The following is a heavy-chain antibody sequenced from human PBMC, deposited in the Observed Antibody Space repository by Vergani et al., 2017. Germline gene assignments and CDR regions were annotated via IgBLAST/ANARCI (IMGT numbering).Heavy chain of an antibody. V-gene: IGHV1-69*01. CDR1: GGTFSSYA. CDR2: IIPIFGTA. CDR3: ARDRAYGDYGFRVWFDY. J-gene: IGHJ4*02. Sequence: QVQLVQSGAEVKKPGSSVKVSCKASGGTFSSYAISWVRQAPGLGLEWMGGIIPIFGTANYAQKFQGRVTITADESTSTAYMELSSLRSEDTAVYYCARDRAYGDYGFRVWFDYWGQGTLVTVSS. D-gene: IGHD4-17*01.